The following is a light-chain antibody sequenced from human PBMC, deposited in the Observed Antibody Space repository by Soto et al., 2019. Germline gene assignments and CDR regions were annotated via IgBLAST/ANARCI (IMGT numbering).Light chain of an antibody. J-gene: IGLJ2*01. CDR3: QAWDSSTAI. CDR2: QDS. CDR1: KLGDKY. Sequence: SYELTQPPSVSVSPGQTATITCSGDKLGDKYAFWYQQKPGQSPVLVIYQDSKRPSGIPERFSGSNSGNTATLIISGTQAMDEADYFCQAWDSSTAIFGGGTKLTVL. V-gene: IGLV3-1*01.